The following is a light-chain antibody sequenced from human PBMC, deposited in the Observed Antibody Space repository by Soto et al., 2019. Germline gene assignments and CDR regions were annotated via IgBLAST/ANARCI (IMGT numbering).Light chain of an antibody. V-gene: IGLV2-14*01. CDR3: SSYTSSSTV. Sequence: QSVLTQPASVSGSPGQSITISCTGTSSDVGGYNYVSWYQQHPGKAPKLMIYDVSNRPSGVSNRFSGSKSGNTASLTISGLQAEDEADYYCSSYTSSSTVFGGGTKRPAL. CDR1: SSDVGGYNY. J-gene: IGLJ2*01. CDR2: DVS.